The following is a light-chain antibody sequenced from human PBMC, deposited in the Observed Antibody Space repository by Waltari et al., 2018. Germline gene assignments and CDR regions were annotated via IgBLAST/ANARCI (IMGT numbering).Light chain of an antibody. J-gene: IGLJ1*01. CDR1: SRDVGNYNY. CDR3: ASYTTSDTIV. CDR2: EVS. Sequence: QSALTQPASLSGSPGQSITISCTGTSRDVGNYNYVSWYHHHPGKVPKVIIYEVSNRPAGISSRFSGAKSGNTASLTISGLQADDEADYYCASYTTSDTIVFGTGTGVTVL. V-gene: IGLV2-14*01.